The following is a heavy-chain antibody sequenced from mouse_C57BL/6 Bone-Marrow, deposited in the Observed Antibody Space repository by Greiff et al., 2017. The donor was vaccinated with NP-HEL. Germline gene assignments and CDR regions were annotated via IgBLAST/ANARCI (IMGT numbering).Heavy chain of an antibody. CDR2: ISRGSSAI. CDR3: ERKGTFDY. V-gene: IGHV5-17*01. Sequence: EVQLVESGGGLVKPGGSLKLSCAASGFTFSDYGMHWVRQAPEKGLEWVAYISRGSSAISYADTVKGRFTLSRDNAKTTLFLQMTSLTSEDTAKYYCERKGTFDYWGQGTTLTVSS. J-gene: IGHJ2*01. D-gene: IGHD3-3*01. CDR1: GFTFSDYG.